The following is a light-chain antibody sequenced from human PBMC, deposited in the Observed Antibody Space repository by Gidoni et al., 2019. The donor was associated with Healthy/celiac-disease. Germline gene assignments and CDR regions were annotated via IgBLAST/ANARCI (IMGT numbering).Light chain of an antibody. CDR3: SSYTSSSTLV. CDR1: SSDGGGYNY. V-gene: IGLV2-14*01. J-gene: IGLJ3*02. Sequence: QSALTHPASVSGSPGQSITISCTGTSSDGGGYNYVSWYQQHPGKAPKLMIYDVSNRPSGVSNRFSGSKSGNTASLTISGLQAEDEADYYCSSYTSSSTLVFGGGTKLTVL. CDR2: DVS.